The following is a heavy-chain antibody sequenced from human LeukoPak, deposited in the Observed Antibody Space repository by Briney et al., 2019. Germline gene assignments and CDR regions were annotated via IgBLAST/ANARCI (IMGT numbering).Heavy chain of an antibody. CDR2: IKTDGSEK. Sequence: PGGSLRLSCEASGFTFSSYWMSWVRQAPGKGLEWVANIKTDGSEKYYVDSVKGRFTISRDNAKNSLYLQMNSLRAEDTAVYYCAKEAVRKFDFHYWGQGTLVTVSS. CDR1: GFTFSSYW. D-gene: IGHD1-14*01. J-gene: IGHJ4*02. V-gene: IGHV3-7*03. CDR3: AKEAVRKFDFHY.